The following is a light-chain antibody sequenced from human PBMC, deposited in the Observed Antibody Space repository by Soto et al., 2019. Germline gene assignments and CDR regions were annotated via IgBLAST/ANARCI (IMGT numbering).Light chain of an antibody. CDR1: QDISDH. V-gene: IGKV1-27*01. Sequence: DFQMTQSPSSLSASVGDRVTITCRASQDISDHLAWYQHKPGKVPKLLIYEASTLQSGVPSRFSGGGFGTDFTLTNSSLQPEDVAIYYCQRYNRTPRTFGQGTKVELK. CDR2: EAS. CDR3: QRYNRTPRT. J-gene: IGKJ1*01.